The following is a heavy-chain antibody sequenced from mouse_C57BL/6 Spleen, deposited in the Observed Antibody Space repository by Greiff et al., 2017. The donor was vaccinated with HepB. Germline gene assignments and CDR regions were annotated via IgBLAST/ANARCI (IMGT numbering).Heavy chain of an antibody. CDR1: GYTFTSYW. CDR3: ARANSYFDY. J-gene: IGHJ2*01. Sequence: QVQLQQPGAELVMPGASVKLSCKASGYTFTSYWMHWVKQRPGQGLEWIGEIDPSDSYTNYNQKFKGKSTLTVDKSSSTAYIQLSSLTSEDSAVYYCARANSYFDYWGQGTTLTVSS. V-gene: IGHV1-69*01. CDR2: IDPSDSYT.